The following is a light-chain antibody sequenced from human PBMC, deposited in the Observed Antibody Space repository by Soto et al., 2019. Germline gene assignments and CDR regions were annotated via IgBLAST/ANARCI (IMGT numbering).Light chain of an antibody. V-gene: IGKV3-15*01. CDR3: QQYNNWPYT. J-gene: IGKJ2*01. Sequence: EIVMTQSPATLSVSPGEGATLSCRASQSVRRNLAWYRQKPGQAPSLLIYGASTRASGIPAKFSASGSGTEFALTISSLQSEDFAVYYCQQYNNWPYTFGQGTRLEIK. CDR2: GAS. CDR1: QSVRRN.